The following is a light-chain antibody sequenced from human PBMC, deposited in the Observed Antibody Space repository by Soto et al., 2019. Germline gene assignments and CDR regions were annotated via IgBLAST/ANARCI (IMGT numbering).Light chain of an antibody. J-gene: IGKJ4*01. CDR2: GAS. CDR1: QSVSSGY. Sequence: EIVLTQSPGTLSLSPGERATLSCRATQSVSSGYLAWYQHKPGQAPRLLIYGASTRATGIPARFSGSGSGTEFTLTISSLQSEDFAVYYCQEYNNWHPVTFGGGTKVDIK. V-gene: IGKV3-15*01. CDR3: QEYNNWHPVT.